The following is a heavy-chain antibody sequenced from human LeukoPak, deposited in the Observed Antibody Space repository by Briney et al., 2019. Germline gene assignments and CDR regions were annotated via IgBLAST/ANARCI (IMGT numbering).Heavy chain of an antibody. Sequence: PGGSLRLSCEASGFTFSDYYMSWVRQAPGKGLERISHISSASFVIDCGESVKGRTTISRDNAKNSLYLQMNSLTAEDTAVYYCARVRDTIIPYYVDYWGQSILVTVSS. CDR3: ARVRDTIIPYYVDY. D-gene: IGHD3-10*01. J-gene: IGHJ4*02. CDR2: ISSASFVI. CDR1: GFTFSDYY. V-gene: IGHV3-11*01.